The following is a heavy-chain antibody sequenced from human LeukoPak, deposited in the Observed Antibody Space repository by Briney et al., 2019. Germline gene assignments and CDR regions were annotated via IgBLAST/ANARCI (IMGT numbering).Heavy chain of an antibody. Sequence: SQTLSLTCTVSGGSISSGSYYWSWIRQPAGKGLEWIGRIYTSGSTNYNPSLKSRVTISVDTSKNQFSLKLSSVTATDTAVYYCARGIDYWGQGTLVTVSS. CDR1: GGSISSGSYY. J-gene: IGHJ4*02. CDR3: ARGIDY. V-gene: IGHV4-61*02. CDR2: IYTSGST.